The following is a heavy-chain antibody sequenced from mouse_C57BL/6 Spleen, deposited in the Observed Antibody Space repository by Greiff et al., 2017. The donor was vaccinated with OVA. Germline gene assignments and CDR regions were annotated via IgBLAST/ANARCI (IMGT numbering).Heavy chain of an antibody. Sequence: VQGVESGAELVKPGASVKLSCKASGYTFTSYWMHWVKQRPGQGLEWIGMIHPNSGSTNYNEKFKSKATLTVDKSSSTAYMQLSSLTSEDSAVYYCARKITTVVDYAMDYWGQGTSVTVSS. CDR3: ARKITTVVDYAMDY. J-gene: IGHJ4*01. CDR1: GYTFTSYW. D-gene: IGHD1-1*01. V-gene: IGHV1-64*01. CDR2: IHPNSGST.